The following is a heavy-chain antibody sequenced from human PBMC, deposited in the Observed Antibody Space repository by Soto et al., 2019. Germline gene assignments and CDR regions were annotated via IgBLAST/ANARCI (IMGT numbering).Heavy chain of an antibody. CDR3: ARDRGIAAAGPYYYGMDV. CDR1: GYTFTGYY. D-gene: IGHD6-13*01. CDR2: IIPIFGTA. V-gene: IGHV1-69*06. Sequence: ASVKVSCKASGYTFTGYYMHWVRQAPGQGLEWMGGIIPIFGTANYAQKFQGRVTITADKSTSTAYMELSSLRSEDTAVYYCARDRGIAAAGPYYYGMDVWGQGTTVTVSS. J-gene: IGHJ6*02.